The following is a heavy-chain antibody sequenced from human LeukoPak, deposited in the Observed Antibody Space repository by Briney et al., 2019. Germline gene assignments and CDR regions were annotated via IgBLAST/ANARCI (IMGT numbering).Heavy chain of an antibody. CDR2: ISRSGGST. CDR1: GFTFDNYA. J-gene: IGHJ4*02. V-gene: IGHV3-23*01. D-gene: IGHD3-10*01. Sequence: GGSLRLSCAASGFTFDNYAMTWVRQAPGKGLEWVSAISRSGGSTFYADSVMGRFTISRDNSYNTLYLQMKSLRAGDTAVYFCAKELDGSGSSNNPEFSSFDHWGQGALVTVSS. CDR3: AKELDGSGSSNNPEFSSFDH.